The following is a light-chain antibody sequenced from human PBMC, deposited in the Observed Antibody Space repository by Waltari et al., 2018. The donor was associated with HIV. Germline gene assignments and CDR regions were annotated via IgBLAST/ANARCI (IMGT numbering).Light chain of an antibody. CDR3: MQTVQTPLT. J-gene: IGKJ4*01. Sequence: DIVMTQSPLSLPVTPGEPAFIPCRSSQSLLHSNGYNYLDWYLQKPGQSPQLLIYLGSNRASGVPDRFSGSGSGTDFTLTISRVEAEDVGVYYCMQTVQTPLTFGGGTKVEI. CDR2: LGS. V-gene: IGKV2-28*01. CDR1: QSLLHSNGYNY.